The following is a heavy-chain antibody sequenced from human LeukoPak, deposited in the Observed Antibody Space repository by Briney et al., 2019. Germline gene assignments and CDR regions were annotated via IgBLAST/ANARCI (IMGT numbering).Heavy chain of an antibody. CDR3: ARGVIGFDY. V-gene: IGHV3-7*01. D-gene: IGHD3-22*01. Sequence: GGSLRLSCAASGFTFSSYAMHWVRQAPGKGLEWVANIKQDGSEKYYVDSVKGRFTISRDNAKNSLYLQMNSLRAEDTAMYYCARGVIGFDYWGQGTLVTVSS. CDR1: GFTFSSYA. J-gene: IGHJ4*02. CDR2: IKQDGSEK.